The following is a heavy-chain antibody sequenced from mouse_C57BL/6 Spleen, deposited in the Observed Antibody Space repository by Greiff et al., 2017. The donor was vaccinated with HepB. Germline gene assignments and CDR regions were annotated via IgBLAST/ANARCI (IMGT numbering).Heavy chain of an antibody. D-gene: IGHD4-1*01. CDR3: TRELGRGFAY. J-gene: IGHJ3*01. V-gene: IGHV14-4*01. Sequence: VQLQQSGAELVRPGASVKLSCTASGFNIKDDYMHWVKQRPEQGLEWIGWIDPENGDTEYASKFQGKATITADTSSNTAYLQLSSLTSEDTAVYYCTRELGRGFAYWGHGILVTVSA. CDR2: IDPENGDT. CDR1: GFNIKDDY.